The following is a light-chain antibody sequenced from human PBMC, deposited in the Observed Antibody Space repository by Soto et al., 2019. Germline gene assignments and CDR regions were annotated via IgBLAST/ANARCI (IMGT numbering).Light chain of an antibody. V-gene: IGLV2-14*01. Sequence: QSALTQPASVSGSPGQSITISCTGTSSDIGTYNYVSWYQQHPGKAPKLLIYEVTNRPSGVSNRFSGSKSGNTASLTISGLQAEDEADYYCSSDTIGSHVVFGGGTKVTVL. CDR2: EVT. CDR1: SSDIGTYNY. J-gene: IGLJ2*01. CDR3: SSDTIGSHVV.